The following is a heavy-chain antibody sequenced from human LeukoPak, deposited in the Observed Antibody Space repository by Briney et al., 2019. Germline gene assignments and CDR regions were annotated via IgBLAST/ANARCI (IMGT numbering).Heavy chain of an antibody. V-gene: IGHV1-69*06. CDR3: AAAAGPDNWFDP. CDR2: IIPIFGTA. J-gene: IGHJ5*02. CDR1: GGTFSSYA. D-gene: IGHD6-13*01. Sequence: GPSVTVSCKPSGGTFSSYAISWVRQAPGQGLEWMGGIIPIFGTANYAQKFQGRVTITADKSTSRADMQLSSLRSEDTAVYYCAAAAGPDNWFDPWGQGTLVTVSS.